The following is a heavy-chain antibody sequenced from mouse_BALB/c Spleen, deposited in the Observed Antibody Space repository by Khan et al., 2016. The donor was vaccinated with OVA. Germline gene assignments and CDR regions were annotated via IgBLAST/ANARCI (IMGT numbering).Heavy chain of an antibody. CDR1: GYNFTSYW. J-gene: IGHJ2*01. Sequence: QVQLKQSGAELVRPGASVKLSCKTSGYNFTSYWIHWVKQRSGQGLEWIARIYPGTDNTYYNEKLKDKATLTADKSSSTAYMQLRSLKSEDSAVYCFAREEALYYFDYWGQGTTLTVSS. CDR3: AREEALYYFDY. D-gene: IGHD3-2*02. CDR2: IYPGTDNT. V-gene: IGHV1-76*01.